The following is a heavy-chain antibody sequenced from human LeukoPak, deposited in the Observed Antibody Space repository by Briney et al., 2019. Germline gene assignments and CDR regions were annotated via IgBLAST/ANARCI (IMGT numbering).Heavy chain of an antibody. V-gene: IGHV3-53*01. CDR1: GFTVSSNY. J-gene: IGHJ4*02. Sequence: GGSLRLSCAASGFTVSSNYMSSVRQAPGKGLEWVSVIYSGGSTYYADSVKGRFTISRDNSKNTLYLQMNSLRAEDTAVYYCARVGSVVAAHFDYWGQGTLVTVSS. CDR2: IYSGGST. D-gene: IGHD2-15*01. CDR3: ARVGSVVAAHFDY.